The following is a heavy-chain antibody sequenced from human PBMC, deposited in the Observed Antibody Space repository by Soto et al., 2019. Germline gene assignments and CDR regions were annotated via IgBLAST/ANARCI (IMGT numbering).Heavy chain of an antibody. D-gene: IGHD3-22*01. CDR3: VRGWDSSGPLPYGYFQH. V-gene: IGHV1-18*01. CDR2: ISAYNGNT. J-gene: IGHJ1*01. Sequence: GASVKVSCKASGYTFTSYGISWVRQAPGQGLEWMGWISAYNGNTNYAQKLQGRVTMTTDTSTSTAYMELRSLRSDDTAVYYCVRGWDSSGPLPYGYFQHLGQGTLLTVSS. CDR1: GYTFTSYG.